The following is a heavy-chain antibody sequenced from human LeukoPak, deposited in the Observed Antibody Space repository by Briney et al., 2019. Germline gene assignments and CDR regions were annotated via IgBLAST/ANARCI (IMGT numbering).Heavy chain of an antibody. CDR3: ARDRMYGSSGYYPFDY. Sequence: GGSLRLSCAASGFTVSSNYMSWVRQAPGKGLEWVSVIYSGGSTYYADSVKGRFTISRDNAKNSLYLQMNSLRAEDTAVYYCARDRMYGSSGYYPFDYWGQGTLVTVSS. CDR1: GFTVSSNY. V-gene: IGHV3-53*01. J-gene: IGHJ4*02. D-gene: IGHD3-22*01. CDR2: IYSGGST.